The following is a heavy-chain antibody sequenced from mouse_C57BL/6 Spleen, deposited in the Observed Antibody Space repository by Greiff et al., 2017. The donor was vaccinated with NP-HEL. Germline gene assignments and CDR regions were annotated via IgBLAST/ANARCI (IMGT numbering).Heavy chain of an antibody. D-gene: IGHD1-1*01. J-gene: IGHJ3*01. Sequence: EVHLVESGPGLVKPSQSLSLTCSVTGYSITSGYYWNWIRQFPGNKLEWMGYISYDGSNNYNPSLKNRISITRDTSKNQFFLKLNSVTTEDTATYYCARRDYYGSSSAWFAYWGQGTLVTVSA. CDR3: ARRDYYGSSSAWFAY. CDR2: ISYDGSN. CDR1: GYSITSGYY. V-gene: IGHV3-6*01.